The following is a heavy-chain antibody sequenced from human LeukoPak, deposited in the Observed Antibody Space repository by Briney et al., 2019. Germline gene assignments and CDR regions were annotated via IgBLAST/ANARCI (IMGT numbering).Heavy chain of an antibody. CDR3: AKRGVVIRVILVGFHKEAYYFDS. V-gene: IGHV3-23*01. CDR2: ISDTGGRT. J-gene: IGHJ4*02. CDR1: GITLSNCG. Sequence: GGSLRLSCAVSGITLSNCGMTWVRQAPGKGLEWVAGISDTGGRTNYADSVKGRFTTSRDNPKSTLYLQMNSLRAEDTAVYFCAKRGVVIRVILVGFHKEAYYFDSWGQGALVTVSS. D-gene: IGHD3-22*01.